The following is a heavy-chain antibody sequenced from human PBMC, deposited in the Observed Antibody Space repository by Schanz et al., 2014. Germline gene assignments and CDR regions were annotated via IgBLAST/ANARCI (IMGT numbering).Heavy chain of an antibody. Sequence: EVQLVESGGGLVKPGGSLRLSCGVSGFTASSHSMNWVRQAPGKGLEWVSSISSRSSHIYYADSVKGRFTVSRDNAKNSLYLQMNSLRVEDTAVYYCAASSGWHPSTDYWGQGTLXTVSS. J-gene: IGHJ4*02. V-gene: IGHV3-21*02. D-gene: IGHD6-19*01. CDR2: ISSRSSHI. CDR3: AASSGWHPSTDY. CDR1: GFTASSHS.